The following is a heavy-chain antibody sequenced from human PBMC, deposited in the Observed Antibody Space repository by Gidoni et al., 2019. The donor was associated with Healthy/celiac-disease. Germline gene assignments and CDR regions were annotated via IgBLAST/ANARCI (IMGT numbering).Heavy chain of an antibody. Sequence: VQLVQSGAEVTKPGESLRLSCKGSGYSVTSYCLSWVRQMPGKGLEWMGMIAPSDSYTNYIPSFQGHVTISADKSISTAYLQWSSLKASDTAMYYCASGYDYRLYYWGQGTLVTVSS. V-gene: IGHV5-10-1*01. J-gene: IGHJ4*02. CDR1: GYSVTSYC. D-gene: IGHD3-22*01. CDR2: IAPSDSYT. CDR3: ASGYDYRLYY.